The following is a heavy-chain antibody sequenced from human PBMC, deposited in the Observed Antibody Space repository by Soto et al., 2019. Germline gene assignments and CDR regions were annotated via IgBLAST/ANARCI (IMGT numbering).Heavy chain of an antibody. CDR1: GGSFSGYY. CDR3: ARGRIQGSWFDP. CDR2: INHSGST. Sequence: SETLSLTCAVYGGSFSGYYWSWIRQPPGKGLEWIGEINHSGSTNYNPSLKSRVTISVDTSKNQFSLKLSSVTAADTAVYYCARGRIQGSWFDPWGQGTLVTVS. D-gene: IGHD3-10*01. V-gene: IGHV4-34*01. J-gene: IGHJ5*02.